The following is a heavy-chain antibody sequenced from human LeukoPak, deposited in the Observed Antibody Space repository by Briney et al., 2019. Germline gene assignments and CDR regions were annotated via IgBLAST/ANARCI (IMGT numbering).Heavy chain of an antibody. Sequence: GASVKVSCKASGYTFTGYYMHWVRQAPGQGLEWMGRINPNTGGTNSAQKFQGRVTMTRDTSISTAYMELSRLRSDDTAVYYCARDLFGGPSSSDYWGQGTLVTVSS. CDR1: GYTFTGYY. CDR2: INPNTGGT. V-gene: IGHV1-2*06. J-gene: IGHJ4*02. D-gene: IGHD6-19*01. CDR3: ARDLFGGPSSSDY.